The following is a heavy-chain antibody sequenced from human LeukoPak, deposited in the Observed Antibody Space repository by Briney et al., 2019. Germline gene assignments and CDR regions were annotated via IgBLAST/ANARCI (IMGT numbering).Heavy chain of an antibody. CDR1: GYTFTGYY. CDR3: ATYSGSSEDAFDI. V-gene: IGHV1-2*02. D-gene: IGHD1-26*01. J-gene: IGHJ3*02. Sequence: ASVKVSCKASGYTFTGYYMHWVRQAPGQGLEWMGWINPNSGGTNYAQKFQGRVTMTRDTSISTAYMELSRLRSDDTAVYYCATYSGSSEDAFDIWGQGTMVTVSS. CDR2: INPNSGGT.